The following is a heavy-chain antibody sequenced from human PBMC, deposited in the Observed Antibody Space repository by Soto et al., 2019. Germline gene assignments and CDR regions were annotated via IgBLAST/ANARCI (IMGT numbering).Heavy chain of an antibody. CDR2: ISSSGSTI. CDR1: GFTFSNYE. Sequence: PGGSLRLSCAASGFTFSNYEMNWVRQAPGKGLEWVSYISSSGSTIYYADSVKGRSTISRDNSKNTLYLQMNSLRAEDTAVYYCAKKYDCSGNYFDYWGQGTLVTVSS. D-gene: IGHD3-22*01. CDR3: AKKYDCSGNYFDY. V-gene: IGHV3-48*03. J-gene: IGHJ4*02.